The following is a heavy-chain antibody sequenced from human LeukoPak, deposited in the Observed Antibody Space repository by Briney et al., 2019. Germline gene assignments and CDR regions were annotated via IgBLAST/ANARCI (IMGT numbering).Heavy chain of an antibody. J-gene: IGHJ4*02. CDR3: ARVDTAMANDY. CDR1: GGSLSGYY. Sequence: SETLSLTCAVYGGSLSGYYWSWIRQPPGKGLEWIGEINHSGSFNYNSSLKSRVTISVDTSKNQFSLKLSSVTAADTAVYYCARVDTAMANDYWGQGTLVTVSS. D-gene: IGHD5-18*01. V-gene: IGHV4-34*01. CDR2: INHSGSF.